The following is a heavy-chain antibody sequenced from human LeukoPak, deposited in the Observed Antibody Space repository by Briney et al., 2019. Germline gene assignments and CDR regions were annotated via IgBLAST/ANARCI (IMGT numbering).Heavy chain of an antibody. CDR1: GFIFSGFV. Sequence: PGGSLRLSCAVSGFIFSGFVMHWVRQAPGKGLEWVAVILSDGGNKNYADSVKGRFTISRDNSKNTLYLQMDSLRSDDTAVYYCARGRLFSGWHRGVFDHWGEGTLVTVSS. D-gene: IGHD6-19*01. CDR2: ILSDGGNK. V-gene: IGHV3-30-3*01. CDR3: ARGRLFSGWHRGVFDH. J-gene: IGHJ4*02.